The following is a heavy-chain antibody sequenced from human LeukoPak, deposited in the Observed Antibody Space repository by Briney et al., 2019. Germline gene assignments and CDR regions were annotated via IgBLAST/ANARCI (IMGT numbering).Heavy chain of an antibody. CDR1: GGTFSSYA. D-gene: IGHD3-22*01. CDR2: IIPIFGTA. Sequence: TSVKVSCKASGGTFSSYAISWVRQAPGQGLEWMGGIIPIFGTANYAQKFEGRVTITADESTSTAYMGLSSLRSEDTAVYYCARDLSDYYDSSPGAFDIWGQGTMVTVSS. J-gene: IGHJ3*02. CDR3: ARDLSDYYDSSPGAFDI. V-gene: IGHV1-69*13.